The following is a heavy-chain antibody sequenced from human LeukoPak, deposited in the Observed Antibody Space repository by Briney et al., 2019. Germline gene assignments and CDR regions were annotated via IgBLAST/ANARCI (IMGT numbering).Heavy chain of an antibody. D-gene: IGHD2-15*01. V-gene: IGHV4-34*01. J-gene: IGHJ4*02. CDR3: ARGSQSLGYCSGGSCRAKIFDY. CDR2: INHSGST. CDR1: GGSFGGYY. Sequence: SETLSLTCAVYGGSFGGYYWSWIRQPPGKGLEWIGEINHSGSTNYNPSLKSRVTISVDTSKNQFSLKLSSVTAADTAVYYCARGSQSLGYCSGGSCRAKIFDYWGQGTLVTVSS.